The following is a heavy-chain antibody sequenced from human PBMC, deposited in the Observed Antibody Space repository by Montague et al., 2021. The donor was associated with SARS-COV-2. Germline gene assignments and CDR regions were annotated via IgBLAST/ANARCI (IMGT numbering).Heavy chain of an antibody. CDR1: GFTFSTYA. J-gene: IGHJ6*02. CDR2: VTGSGGAT. V-gene: IGHV3-23*01. CDR3: ARHVGMERVTYGMDV. D-gene: IGHD3-3*01. Sequence: SLGLSCAASGFTFSTYAMSWVRQAPGKGLEWVSSVTGSGGATYYADSVKGRFTISRDNSKNTVFLHMNSLRAEDTAVYYCARHVGMERVTYGMDVWGQGTTVTVSS.